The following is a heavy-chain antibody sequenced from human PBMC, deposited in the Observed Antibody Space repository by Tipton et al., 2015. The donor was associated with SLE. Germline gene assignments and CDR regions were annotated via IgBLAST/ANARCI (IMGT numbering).Heavy chain of an antibody. V-gene: IGHV1-46*01. CDR2: INPSGSST. D-gene: IGHD4-11*01. CDR3: ARGGSDYSNYFLY. Sequence: QLVQSGAEVKKPGASVKVSCKASGYTFTSYYMHWVRQAPGQGLEWMGIINPSGSSTSYAQKLQGRVTMTSDTSTSTAYMELRSLRSDDTAVYYCARGGSDYSNYFLYWGQGTLVTVSS. J-gene: IGHJ4*02. CDR1: GYTFTSYY.